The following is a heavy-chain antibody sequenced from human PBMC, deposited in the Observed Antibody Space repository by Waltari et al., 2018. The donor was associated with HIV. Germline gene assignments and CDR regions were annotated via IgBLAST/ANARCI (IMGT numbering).Heavy chain of an antibody. J-gene: IGHJ4*02. Sequence: QLQLQESGPGLVKPSETLSLTCTVSGGSISSSSYYWGWIRQPPGKGLAWIGSIYYSGGTYSHPSLKSRVTISVHTSKNQFSLKLSSVTAADTAVYYCARVLAYCGGDCYSFDYWCQGTLVTVSS. CDR3: ARVLAYCGGDCYSFDY. V-gene: IGHV4-39*07. D-gene: IGHD2-21*02. CDR1: GGSISSSSYY. CDR2: IYYSGGT.